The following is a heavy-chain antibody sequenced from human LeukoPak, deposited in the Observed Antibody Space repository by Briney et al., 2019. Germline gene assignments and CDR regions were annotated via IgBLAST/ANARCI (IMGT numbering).Heavy chain of an antibody. J-gene: IGHJ6*03. CDR3: ARGRSGYPYYYYYYMDV. V-gene: IGHV1-8*01. D-gene: IGHD3-10*01. CDR1: GYTFTSYD. CDR2: MNPNSGNT. Sequence: ASVKVSCKASGYTFTSYDINWVRQATGQGLEWMGWMNPNSGNTGYAQKFLGRVTMTRNTSISTAYMELSSLRSEDTAVYYCARGRSGYPYYYYYYMDVWGKGTTVTISS.